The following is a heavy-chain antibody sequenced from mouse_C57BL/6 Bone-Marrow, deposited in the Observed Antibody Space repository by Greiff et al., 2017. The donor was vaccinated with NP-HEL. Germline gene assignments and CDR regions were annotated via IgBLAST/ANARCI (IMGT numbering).Heavy chain of an antibody. CDR3: ARREGYYDYDEGFDY. D-gene: IGHD2-4*01. CDR1: GYAFSSYW. J-gene: IGHJ2*01. Sequence: VQLQQSGPELVKPGASVKISCKASGYAFSSYWMNWVKQRPGKGLEWIGQIYPGDGDTNYNGKFKGKATLTADKSSSTAYMQLSSLTSEDSAVYFCARREGYYDYDEGFDYWGQGTTLTVSS. CDR2: IYPGDGDT. V-gene: IGHV1-80*01.